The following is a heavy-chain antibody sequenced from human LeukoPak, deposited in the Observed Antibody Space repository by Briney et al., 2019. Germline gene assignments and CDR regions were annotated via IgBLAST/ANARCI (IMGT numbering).Heavy chain of an antibody. CDR2: ISGSGGST. CDR1: GFPFSSYA. D-gene: IGHD2-15*01. Sequence: GGSLRLSCAASGFPFSSYAMSWVRQAPGKGLEWVSAISGSGGSTYYADSVKGRFTISRDNSKNTLYLQMNSLRAEDTAVYYCAPVDGYCSGGSCSYWGQGTLVTVSS. V-gene: IGHV3-23*01. J-gene: IGHJ4*02. CDR3: APVDGYCSGGSCSY.